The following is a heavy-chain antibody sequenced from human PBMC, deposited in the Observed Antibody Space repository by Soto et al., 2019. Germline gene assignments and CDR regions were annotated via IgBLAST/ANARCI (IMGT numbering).Heavy chain of an antibody. CDR1: GFNFDNYG. J-gene: IGHJ4*02. CDR2: ITYDGSFQ. V-gene: IGHV3-30*18. D-gene: IGHD1-7*01. Sequence: HPGRSLRLSCQASGFNFDNYGMHWVRQAPGKGLEWVAFITYDGSFQYYADSVKGRFTISRDNSKNTLSLHLNTLKPEDTAVYHCAKDRVGGTFYTPLAFWGQGTLVTVSS. CDR3: AKDRVGGTFYTPLAF.